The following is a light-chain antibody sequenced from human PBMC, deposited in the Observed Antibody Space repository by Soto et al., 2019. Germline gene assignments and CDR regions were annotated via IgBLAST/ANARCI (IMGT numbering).Light chain of an antibody. CDR3: QVWDNNYDHYV. Sequence: ELTQPPSVSVAPGQTARITCGGNNIGGKSLHWYQQKPGQAPVLVVYDDGDRPSGIPERFSGSNSGNTATLTISRVEAGDEADYYCQVWDNNYDHYVFGNGTKVTVL. J-gene: IGLJ1*01. CDR2: DDG. V-gene: IGLV3-21*02. CDR1: NIGGKS.